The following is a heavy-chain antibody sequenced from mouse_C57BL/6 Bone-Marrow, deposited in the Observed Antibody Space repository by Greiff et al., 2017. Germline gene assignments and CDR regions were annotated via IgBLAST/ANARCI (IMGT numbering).Heavy chain of an antibody. Sequence: EVKLVESEGGLVQPGSSMKLSCTASGFTFSDYYMAWVRQVPEKGLEWVANINYDGSSTYYLDSLKGRFTISRDNAKNILYLQMSSLKSEDTATYYCDRCITSLAFGCWGHGTTLSVS. CDR2: INYDGSST. J-gene: IGHJ2*01. CDR3: DRCITSLAFGC. CDR1: GFTFSDYY. D-gene: IGHD1-1*01. V-gene: IGHV5-16*01.